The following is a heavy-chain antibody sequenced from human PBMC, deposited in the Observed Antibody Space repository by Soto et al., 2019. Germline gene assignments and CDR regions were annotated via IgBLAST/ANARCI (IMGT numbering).Heavy chain of an antibody. D-gene: IGHD2-2*01. CDR2: IYPGDSDT. CDR1: GYSFTIYW. V-gene: IGHV5-51*01. CDR3: ARSADRTFYYYGMDV. Sequence: GESLKISCKGSGYSFTIYWIGWVRQMPGKGLEWMGIIYPGDSDTRYSPSFQGQVTISADKSISTAYLQWSSLRASDTAMYYCARSADRTFYYYGMDVWGQGTTVTVS. J-gene: IGHJ6*02.